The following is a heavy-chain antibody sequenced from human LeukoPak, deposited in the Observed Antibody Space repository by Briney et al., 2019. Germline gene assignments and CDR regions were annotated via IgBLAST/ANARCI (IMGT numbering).Heavy chain of an antibody. CDR3: TTVGYGDYAWGPLRGFSQSREKDYYYYMDV. CDR2: IKSKTDGGTT. Sequence: SGGSLRLSCAASGFTFSNAWMSWVRQAPGKGLEWVGRIKSKTDGGTTDYAAPVKGRFTISRDDSKNTLYLQMNSLKTEDTAVYYCTTVGYGDYAWGPLRGFSQSREKDYYYYMDVWGKGTTVTISS. D-gene: IGHD4-17*01. CDR1: GFTFSNAW. J-gene: IGHJ6*03. V-gene: IGHV3-15*01.